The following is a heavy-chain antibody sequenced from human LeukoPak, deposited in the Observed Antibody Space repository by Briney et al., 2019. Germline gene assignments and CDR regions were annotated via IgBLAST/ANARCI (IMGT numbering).Heavy chain of an antibody. CDR2: IFIVGIVT. CDR3: ASGSGYKP. D-gene: IGHD3-3*01. CDR1: GFTFSDYQ. Sequence: PGGGLRLSCAASGFTFSDYQMSWIRQAPGKGLEWVSYIFIVGIVTYYADSVKGLFSISRDTAKSSLYLQMNRLRAEATAVYYWASGSGYKPGGQGTLVTVSS. J-gene: IGHJ4*02. V-gene: IGHV3-11*01.